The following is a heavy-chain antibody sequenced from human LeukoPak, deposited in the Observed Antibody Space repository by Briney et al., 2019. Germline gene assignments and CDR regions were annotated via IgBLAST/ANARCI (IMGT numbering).Heavy chain of an antibody. J-gene: IGHJ5*02. CDR3: ARDSGTTGEVKFDP. CDR1: GGSISRSY. CDR2: IYGSGTI. D-gene: IGHD3-10*01. V-gene: IGHV4-4*07. Sequence: PSETLSLTCTVSGGSISRSYWSWMRQPAGTGPEWIGRIYGSGTITYNPSLESRVTMSVDTSKNQFSLKLRSVTAADTAVYYCARDSGTTGEVKFDPWGQGILVTVSS.